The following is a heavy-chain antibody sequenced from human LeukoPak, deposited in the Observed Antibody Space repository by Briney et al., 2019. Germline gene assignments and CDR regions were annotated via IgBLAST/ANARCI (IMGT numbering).Heavy chain of an antibody. CDR2: INHSGST. Sequence: SETLSLTCTVSGGSISSSSYYWGWIRQPPGKGLEWIGEINHSGSTNYNPSLKSRVTISVDTSKNQFSLKLSSVTAADTAVYYCARGRRFIAARPRYYYGMDVWGQGTTVTVSS. D-gene: IGHD6-6*01. V-gene: IGHV4-39*07. CDR3: ARGRRFIAARPRYYYGMDV. CDR1: GGSISSSSYY. J-gene: IGHJ6*02.